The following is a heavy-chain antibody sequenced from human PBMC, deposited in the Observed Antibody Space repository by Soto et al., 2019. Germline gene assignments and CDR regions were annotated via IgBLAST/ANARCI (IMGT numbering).Heavy chain of an antibody. Sequence: SETLSLTCTVSGGSVSSGSYYWSWIRQPPGKGLEWIGYIYYSGSTNYNPSLKSRVTISVDTSKNQFSLKLSSVTAADTAVYYCARSRFLEWLLASDYFDYWGQGTLVTVSS. J-gene: IGHJ4*02. V-gene: IGHV4-61*01. CDR1: GGSVSSGSYY. CDR2: IYYSGST. D-gene: IGHD3-3*01. CDR3: ARSRFLEWLLASDYFDY.